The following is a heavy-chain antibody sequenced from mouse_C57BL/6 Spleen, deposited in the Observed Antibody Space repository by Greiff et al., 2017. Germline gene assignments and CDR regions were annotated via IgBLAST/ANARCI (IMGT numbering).Heavy chain of an antibody. Sequence: EVQLQQSGPELVKPGASVTMSCKASGYTFTDYNMHWVKQSHGKSLEWIGYINPNNGGTSYNQKFKGKATLTVNKSSSTAYMELRSLTSEDSAVYYCASPIYYGNLCAYWGQGTLVTVSA. V-gene: IGHV1-22*01. CDR2: INPNNGGT. CDR3: ASPIYYGNLCAY. CDR1: GYTFTDYN. D-gene: IGHD2-1*01. J-gene: IGHJ3*01.